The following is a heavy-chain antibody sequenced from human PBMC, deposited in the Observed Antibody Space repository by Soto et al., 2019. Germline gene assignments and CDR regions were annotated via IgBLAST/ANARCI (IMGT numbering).Heavy chain of an antibody. J-gene: IGHJ4*02. D-gene: IGHD5-18*01. Sequence: SETLSLTCAVYGGSFSGYYWSWIRQPPGKGLEWIGEINHSGSTNYNPSLKSRVTISVDTSKNQFSLKLSSVTAADTAVYYCARGVRTPQLWLPNFDYGGQGPLVTVS. CDR2: INHSGST. CDR1: GGSFSGYY. CDR3: ARGVRTPQLWLPNFDY. V-gene: IGHV4-34*01.